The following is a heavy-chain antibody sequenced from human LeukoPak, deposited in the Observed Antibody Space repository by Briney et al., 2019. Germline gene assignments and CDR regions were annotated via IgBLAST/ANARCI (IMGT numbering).Heavy chain of an antibody. Sequence: PGGSLRLSCAASGFTFSSDSMNWVREGPGEGLEGGSFISGSRGVIYYADSVKGRFTISRDNAKNSLYLQMNSLRAEDTAVYYCARGSVDLRSGWYWLYWGQGSLVTVSS. CDR2: ISGSRGVI. CDR3: ARGSVDLRSGWYWLY. CDR1: GFTFSSDS. J-gene: IGHJ4*02. V-gene: IGHV3-48*01. D-gene: IGHD6-19*01.